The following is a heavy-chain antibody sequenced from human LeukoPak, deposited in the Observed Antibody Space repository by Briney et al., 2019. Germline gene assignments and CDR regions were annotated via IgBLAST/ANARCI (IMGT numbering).Heavy chain of an antibody. CDR2: VYWDDGK. V-gene: IGHV2-5*02. CDR1: GLSFNTSGVG. D-gene: IGHD2-15*01. CDR3: AHSGFCTAGSCYSFFDY. Sequence: SGPTLVNPTQTLTLTCTFSGLSFNTSGVGVGWVRQPPGKTLEWLALVYWDDGKRYSPSLKSRLIITKDTSKNQVVLKMTNIDPVDTATYYCAHSGFCTAGSCYSFFDYWGQGALVTVSS. J-gene: IGHJ4*02.